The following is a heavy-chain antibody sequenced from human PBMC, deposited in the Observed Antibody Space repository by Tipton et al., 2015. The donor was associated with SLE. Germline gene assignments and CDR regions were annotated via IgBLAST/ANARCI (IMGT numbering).Heavy chain of an antibody. J-gene: IGHJ3*02. Sequence: SLRLSCAASGFTFSSYGMHWVRQAPGKGLEWVAFIRYDGSNKYYADSVKGRFTISRDNSKKTLYLQMNSLRAEDTAVYYCARERSGAFDIWGQGTMVTVSS. CDR2: IRYDGSNK. V-gene: IGHV3-30*02. CDR1: GFTFSSYG. CDR3: ARERSGAFDI.